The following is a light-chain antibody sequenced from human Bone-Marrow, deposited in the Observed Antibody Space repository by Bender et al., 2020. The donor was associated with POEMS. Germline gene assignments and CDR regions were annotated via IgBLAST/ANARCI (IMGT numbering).Light chain of an antibody. CDR3: SSYSTTMTHV. CDR1: SSDIGGHNY. V-gene: IGLV2-14*01. CDR2: DVT. J-gene: IGLJ1*01. Sequence: QSALTQPASVSGSLGQSVTISCTGTSSDIGGHNYVSWYQQHPGKAPKLIIYDVTERPSGVPHRFSGSKSDNTASLTVSGLQAEDEATYYCSSYSTTMTHVFGTGTEV.